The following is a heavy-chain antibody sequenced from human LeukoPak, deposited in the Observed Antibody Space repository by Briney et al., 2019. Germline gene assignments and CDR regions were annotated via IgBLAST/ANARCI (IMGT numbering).Heavy chain of an antibody. CDR2: ISGSSGST. CDR1: GFTFSSYA. J-gene: IGHJ6*02. CDR3: ASYPDSSGDYYYYYYGMDV. D-gene: IGHD3-22*01. Sequence: PGGSLRLSCAASGFTFSSYAMSWVRQAPGKGLEWVSAISGSSGSTYYAASVKGRFTISRDNSKNTLSLQMNSLRAEDTAVYYCASYPDSSGDYYYYYYGMDVWGQGTTVTVSS. V-gene: IGHV3-23*01.